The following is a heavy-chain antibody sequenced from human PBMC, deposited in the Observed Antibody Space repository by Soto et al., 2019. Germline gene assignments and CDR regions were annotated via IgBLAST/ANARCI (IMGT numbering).Heavy chain of an antibody. CDR2: ISSSSSYI. V-gene: IGHV3-21*04. J-gene: IGHJ4*02. CDR3: AKSMVAEFDS. Sequence: PGGSLRLSCAASGVTFCSYSMNWVRQAPGKGLEWVSSISSSSSYIYYADSVKGRFTISRDNSKNTLYLQMNSLRAEDTAVYYCAKSMVAEFDSWGQGTLVTVSS. D-gene: IGHD5-12*01. CDR1: GVTFCSYS.